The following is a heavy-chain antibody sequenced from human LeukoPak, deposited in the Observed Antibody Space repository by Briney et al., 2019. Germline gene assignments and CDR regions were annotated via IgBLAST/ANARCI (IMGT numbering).Heavy chain of an antibody. Sequence: PSETLSLTCTVSGGSISSGSYYWSWIRQPAGKGLEWIGRIYTSGITNYNPSLKSRVTISVDTSKNQFSLKLSSVTAADTAVYYCARYNYDILTGSVFDYWGQGTLVTVSS. CDR2: IYTSGIT. CDR3: ARYNYDILTGSVFDY. J-gene: IGHJ4*02. V-gene: IGHV4-61*02. D-gene: IGHD3-9*01. CDR1: GGSISSGSYY.